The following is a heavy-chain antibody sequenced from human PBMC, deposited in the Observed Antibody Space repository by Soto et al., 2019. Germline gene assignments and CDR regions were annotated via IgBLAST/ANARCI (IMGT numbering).Heavy chain of an antibody. D-gene: IGHD5-18*01. CDR3: ARGVQLWRTLFG. J-gene: IGHJ4*02. Sequence: ASVKVSCKASRYTFTSYGMIWARQAPGQGLEWVGWISANNGHAHYERKLQGRVTLTTDKSTKKAYMELRSLRSEDTAVYYCARGVQLWRTLFGWGQGNLVTVSS. CDR1: RYTFTSYG. CDR2: ISANNGHA. V-gene: IGHV1-18*01.